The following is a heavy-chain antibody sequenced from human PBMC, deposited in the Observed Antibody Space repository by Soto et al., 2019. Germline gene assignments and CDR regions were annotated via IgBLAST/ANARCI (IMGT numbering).Heavy chain of an antibody. V-gene: IGHV3-33*01. CDR1: GFTFSNYG. Sequence: QVQLVESGGGVVQPGRSLRLSCAASGFTFSNYGMHWVRQAPGKGLEWVAVIWYDGGNRYYADSVKGRFIISRDNSKNTLVLQMNGLRAEDTAVYYCARDGVCSGGNCCFGPFDSWGQGTLVAVSS. CDR3: ARDGVCSGGNCCFGPFDS. D-gene: IGHD2-15*01. CDR2: IWYDGGNR. J-gene: IGHJ4*02.